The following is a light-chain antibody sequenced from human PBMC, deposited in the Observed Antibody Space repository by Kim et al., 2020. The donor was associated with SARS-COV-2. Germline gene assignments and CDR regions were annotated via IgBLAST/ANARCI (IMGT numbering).Light chain of an antibody. CDR1: QSVSSSY. V-gene: IGKV3-20*01. Sequence: EIVLTQSPGTLSLSPGERATLSCRASQSVSSSYLAWYQQKPGQAPRLLIYGTSSGATGIPDRISGSGSGTDFTLTISRLEPEDFAVYYCQQYGSSPRTFGQGTKVDIK. J-gene: IGKJ1*01. CDR3: QQYGSSPRT. CDR2: GTS.